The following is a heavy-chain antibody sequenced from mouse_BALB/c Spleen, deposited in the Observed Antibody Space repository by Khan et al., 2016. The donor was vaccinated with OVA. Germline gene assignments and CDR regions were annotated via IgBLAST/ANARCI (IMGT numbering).Heavy chain of an antibody. CDR3: ATHLNGSFAY. CDR1: GFTFSPYS. CDR2: ISSDGDST. V-gene: IGHV5-6*01. Sequence: EVQLVESGGDLVKSGGSLKLSCAASGFTFSPYSMSWVRQTPDKRLEWVATISSDGDSTYYPDRVTGLFNISRDNAKNTLYLQMSPLKSDDTAMYYCATHLNGSFAYWGQGTLGTVSA. J-gene: IGHJ3*01.